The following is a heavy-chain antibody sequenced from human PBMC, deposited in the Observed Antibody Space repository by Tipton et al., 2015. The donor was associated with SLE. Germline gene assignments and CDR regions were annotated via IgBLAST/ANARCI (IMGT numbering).Heavy chain of an antibody. CDR1: DGSIRSTNYY. CDR3: VGTRDAYDETGGFDI. J-gene: IGHJ3*02. Sequence: TLSLTCTVSDGSIRSTNYYWGWIRQPPGKGLEWIGSIFYTGSTYYNPSLKSRVTTSVDTSTNQFSLKLSSVTTADTAMYYCVGTRDAYDETGGFDIWGQGTMVTVSS. CDR2: IFYTGST. D-gene: IGHD5-24*01. V-gene: IGHV4-39*07.